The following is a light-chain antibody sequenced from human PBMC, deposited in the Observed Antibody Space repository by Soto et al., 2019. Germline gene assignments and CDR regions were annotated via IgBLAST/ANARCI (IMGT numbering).Light chain of an antibody. CDR3: QQYNSYSPWT. J-gene: IGKJ1*01. CDR1: QSISSW. V-gene: IGKV1-5*01. Sequence: DIQMTQSPSTLSASVGDRVTITCRASQSISSWLAWYQQKPGKAPKLLIYDASSLESGVPSRFSGSGSGTEFTLTISSLQPDACATDDCQQYNSYSPWTFGQGTKVDIK. CDR2: DAS.